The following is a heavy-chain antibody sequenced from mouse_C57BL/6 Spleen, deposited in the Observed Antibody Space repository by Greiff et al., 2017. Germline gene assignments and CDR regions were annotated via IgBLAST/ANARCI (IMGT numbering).Heavy chain of an antibody. V-gene: IGHV1-76*01. J-gene: IGHJ4*01. CDR3: AREKLLRGAMAY. CDR2: IYPGSGNT. D-gene: IGHD1-1*01. CDR1: GYTFTDYY. Sequence: QVQLKESGAELVRPGASVKLSCKASGYTFTDYYINWVKQRPGQGLEWIARIYPGSGNTYYNEKCKGKATLTAEKSSSTAYMQLSSLTSEDSAVYFCAREKLLRGAMAYWGQGTSVTVSS.